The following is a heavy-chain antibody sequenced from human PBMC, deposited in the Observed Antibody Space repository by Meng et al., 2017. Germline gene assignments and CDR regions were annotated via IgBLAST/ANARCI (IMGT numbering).Heavy chain of an antibody. CDR3: ARELAAAGPIDY. CDR2: ISGSGGST. D-gene: IGHD6-13*01. CDR1: GFTFSSYA. Sequence: GESLKISCAASGFTFSSYAMSWVRQAPGKGLEWVSAISGSGGSTYYADSVKGRFTISRDNSKNTLYLQMNSLRAEDTAVYYCARELAAAGPIDYWGQGTLVTVSS. V-gene: IGHV3-23*01. J-gene: IGHJ4*02.